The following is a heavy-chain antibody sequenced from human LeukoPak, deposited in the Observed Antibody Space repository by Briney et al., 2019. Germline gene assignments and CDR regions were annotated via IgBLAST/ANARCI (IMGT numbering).Heavy chain of an antibody. V-gene: IGHV1-2*06. J-gene: IGHJ5*02. Sequence: ASVKVSCKASGYTLTGYYMHWVRQAPGQGLEWMGRINPNSGGTNYAQKFQGRVTMTRDASISTAYMELSRLRSDDTAVYYCARNWNYYDSSGYYWVSWGQGTLVTVSS. CDR2: INPNSGGT. CDR1: GYTLTGYY. CDR3: ARNWNYYDSSGYYWVS. D-gene: IGHD3-22*01.